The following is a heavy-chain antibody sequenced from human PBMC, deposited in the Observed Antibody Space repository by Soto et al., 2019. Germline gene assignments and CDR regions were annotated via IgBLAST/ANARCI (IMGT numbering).Heavy chain of an antibody. Sequence: QVQLVQSGAELKKPGSSVKVSCKASGGTFSSYAISWVRQAPGQGLEWMGGIIPISDTTNYAQKFQGRVTITADESTSPAYMELSSLRSEDTAVYYCARSQGSSTSLEIYYYYYYGMDVWGQGTTVTVSS. CDR1: GGTFSSYA. J-gene: IGHJ6*02. CDR3: ARSQGSSTSLEIYYYYYYGMDV. D-gene: IGHD2-2*01. V-gene: IGHV1-69*01. CDR2: IIPISDTT.